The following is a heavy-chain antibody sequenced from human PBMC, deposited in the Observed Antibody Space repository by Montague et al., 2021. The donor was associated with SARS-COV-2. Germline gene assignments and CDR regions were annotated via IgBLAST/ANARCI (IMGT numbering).Heavy chain of an antibody. J-gene: IGHJ3*01. D-gene: IGHD3-22*01. V-gene: IGHV4-39*02. Sequence: SETLSLTCTVSGGSITNNIYYWAWIRQPPGKGLEWIGSIYYTGNTYYNPSLKSRVTISVVTSKNHFTLKLSSVTAAETAVYYCARVKRYFDSSGSRSAFDFWGQGTKVTVSS. CDR3: ARVKRYFDSSGSRSAFDF. CDR1: GGSITNNIYY. CDR2: IYYTGNT.